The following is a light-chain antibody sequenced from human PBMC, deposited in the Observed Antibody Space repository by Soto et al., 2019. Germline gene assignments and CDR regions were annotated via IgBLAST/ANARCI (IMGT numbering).Light chain of an antibody. CDR2: GGT. Sequence: DIQMTQSPSSLPASVGDNVTITCRASQTIDIYINWYQQSPGQGPKLLIYGGTTLHSGVPSRFSGGRSVTDFTLTITNLRPDDFATYFCQQTHSAPVTFGGGTKVEI. J-gene: IGKJ4*01. CDR3: QQTHSAPVT. V-gene: IGKV1-39*01. CDR1: QTIDIY.